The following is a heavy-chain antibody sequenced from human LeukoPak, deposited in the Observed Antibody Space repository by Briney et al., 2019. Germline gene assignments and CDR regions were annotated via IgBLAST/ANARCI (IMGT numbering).Heavy chain of an antibody. CDR1: GFTFDDYG. Sequence: GGSLRLSCAASGFTFDDYGMSWVRQAPGKGLEWVSGINWNGGSTGYADSVKGRFTISRDNAKNSLYLQMNSLRAEDTALYYCARDNPDLQWLSYYYYYMDVWGKGTTVTVSS. CDR2: INWNGGST. J-gene: IGHJ6*03. V-gene: IGHV3-20*04. D-gene: IGHD6-19*01. CDR3: ARDNPDLQWLSYYYYYMDV.